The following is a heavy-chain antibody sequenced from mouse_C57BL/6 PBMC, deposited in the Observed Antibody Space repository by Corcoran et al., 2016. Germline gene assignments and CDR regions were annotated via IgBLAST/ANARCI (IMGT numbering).Heavy chain of an antibody. CDR3: ARRRDYYAMDY. CDR2: IYPRDGST. J-gene: IGHJ4*01. V-gene: IGHV1-85*01. CDR1: GSTFTSYD. Sequence: QVQLQQSGPELVKPGASVKLSCKASGSTFTSYDINWVKQRPGQGLEWIGWIYPRDGSTKYNEKFKGKATLTVDTSSSTAYMELHSLTSEDSAVYFCARRRDYYAMDYWGQGTSVTVSS. D-gene: IGHD3-3*01.